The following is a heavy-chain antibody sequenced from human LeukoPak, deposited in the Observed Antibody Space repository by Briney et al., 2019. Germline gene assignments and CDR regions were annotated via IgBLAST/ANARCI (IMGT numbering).Heavy chain of an antibody. CDR3: ARIDIVVVPAASARSGWFDP. D-gene: IGHD2-2*01. CDR2: INHSGST. V-gene: IGHV4-34*01. Sequence: PSETLSLTCAVYGGSFSGYYWSWVRQPPGKGLEGGGEINHSGSTNDNPSLKSRLTISVDTSKPQFSLKLSSVTAADTAVYYCARIDIVVVPAASARSGWFDPWGQGTLVTVSS. J-gene: IGHJ5*02. CDR1: GGSFSGYY.